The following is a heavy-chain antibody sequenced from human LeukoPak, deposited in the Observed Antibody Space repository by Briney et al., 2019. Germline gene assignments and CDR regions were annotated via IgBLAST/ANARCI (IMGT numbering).Heavy chain of an antibody. CDR1: GGSISSSSYY. CDR3: ARHMDIVVVPAAMDY. CDR2: IYYSGST. Sequence: SETLSLTCTVSGGSISSSSYYWGWIRQPPGKGLEWIGSIYYSGSTYYNPSLKSRVTISVDTSKNQFSLKLSSVTVADTAVYYCARHMDIVVVPAAMDYWGQGTLVTVSS. D-gene: IGHD2-2*03. J-gene: IGHJ4*02. V-gene: IGHV4-39*01.